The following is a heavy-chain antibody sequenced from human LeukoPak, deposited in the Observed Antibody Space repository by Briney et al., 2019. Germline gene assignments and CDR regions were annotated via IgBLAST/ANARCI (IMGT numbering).Heavy chain of an antibody. Sequence: ASVKVSCKASGYTFTSYYMHWVRQAPGQGLEWMGIINPSGGSTSYAQKFQGRVTMTRDMSTSTDYMELSSLRSEDTAVYYCARLHDSLIGYRLGKKAYFDYWGQGTLVTVSS. J-gene: IGHJ4*02. CDR1: GYTFTSYY. V-gene: IGHV1-46*01. D-gene: IGHD3-9*01. CDR3: ARLHDSLIGYRLGKKAYFDY. CDR2: INPSGGST.